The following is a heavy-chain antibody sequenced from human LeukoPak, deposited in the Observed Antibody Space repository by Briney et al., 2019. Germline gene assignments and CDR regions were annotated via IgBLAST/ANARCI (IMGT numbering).Heavy chain of an antibody. D-gene: IGHD6-13*01. V-gene: IGHV4-39*07. CDR1: GGSISGSDYY. Sequence: SETLSLTCTVSGGSISGSDYYWGWIRQPPGKGLEWIGSIYYSGRTFYNPSLKSRVTISVDTSKNQFSLKLSSVTAADTAVYYCARVTDGGYSMEDYWGQGTLVTVSS. CDR3: ARVTDGGYSMEDY. CDR2: IYYSGRT. J-gene: IGHJ4*02.